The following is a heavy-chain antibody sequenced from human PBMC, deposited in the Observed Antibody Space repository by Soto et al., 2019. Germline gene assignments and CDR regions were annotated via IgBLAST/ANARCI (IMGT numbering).Heavy chain of an antibody. D-gene: IGHD1-1*01. Sequence: GGSLRLSCAASGFTFSSYAMHWVRQAPGKGLEWVAVISYDGSNKYYADSVKGRFTISRDNSKNTLYLQMNSLRAEDTAVYYCARGSETGTPYYYYYGMDVWGQGTTVTVSS. J-gene: IGHJ6*02. CDR3: ARGSETGTPYYYYYGMDV. CDR1: GFTFSSYA. V-gene: IGHV3-30-3*01. CDR2: ISYDGSNK.